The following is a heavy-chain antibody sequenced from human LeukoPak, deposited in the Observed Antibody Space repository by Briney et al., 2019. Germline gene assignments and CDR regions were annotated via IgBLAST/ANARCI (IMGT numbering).Heavy chain of an antibody. D-gene: IGHD3-10*01. V-gene: IGHV3-48*04. J-gene: IGHJ6*02. CDR2: ISSSSSTI. CDR1: GFTFSSYS. CDR3: AKDIAPSGWFGEFSPYYYGMDV. Sequence: GGSLRLSCAASGFTFSSYSMNWVRQAPGKGLEWVSYISSSSSTIYYADSVKGRFTISRDNAKNSLYLQMNSLRAEDTALYYCAKDIAPSGWFGEFSPYYYGMDVWGQGTTVTVSS.